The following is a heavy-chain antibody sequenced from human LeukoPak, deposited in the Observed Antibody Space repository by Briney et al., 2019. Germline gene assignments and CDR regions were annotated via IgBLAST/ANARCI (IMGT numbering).Heavy chain of an antibody. V-gene: IGHV3-21*01. CDR3: ARDNTSTKYFDY. J-gene: IGHJ4*02. CDR1: GFTFSSYS. CDR2: ISRSSSYI. Sequence: GGSLRLSCAASGFTFSSYSMNWVRQAPGKGLEWVSSISRSSSYIYYADSVKGRFTISRDNAKNSLYLQMNSLRAEDTAVYYCARDNTSTKYFDYWGQGTLVTVSS. D-gene: IGHD2-2*01.